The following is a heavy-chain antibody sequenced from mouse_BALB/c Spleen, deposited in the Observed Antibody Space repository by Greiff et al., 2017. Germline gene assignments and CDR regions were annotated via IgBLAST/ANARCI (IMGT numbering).Heavy chain of an antibody. J-gene: IGHJ4*01. CDR1: GFTFSSYA. Sequence: EVNVVESGGGLVKPGGSLKLSCAASGFTFSSYAMSWVRQTPEKRLEWVASISSGGSTYYPDSVKGRVTISRDNPTNTLVLQMTSLRSEDTAMYYCALTGTGYAMDYWGQGTSVTVSS. D-gene: IGHD4-1*01. CDR3: ALTGTGYAMDY. V-gene: IGHV5-6-5*01. CDR2: ISSGGST.